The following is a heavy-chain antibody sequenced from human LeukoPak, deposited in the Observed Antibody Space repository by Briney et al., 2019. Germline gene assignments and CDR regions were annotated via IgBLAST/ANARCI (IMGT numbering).Heavy chain of an antibody. Sequence: GGSLRLSCEASGFTFHSNWMSWVRQAPGKGLEWVANIKQDGSEQVYVDSVKGRFIVSRDNAKNSLYLQMNALRAEDTSVYYCAIDTYAGVPPYGAFDICGQGTVVTVSS. D-gene: IGHD4-17*01. J-gene: IGHJ3*02. CDR1: GFTFHSNW. CDR2: IKQDGSEQ. V-gene: IGHV3-7*01. CDR3: AIDTYAGVPPYGAFDI.